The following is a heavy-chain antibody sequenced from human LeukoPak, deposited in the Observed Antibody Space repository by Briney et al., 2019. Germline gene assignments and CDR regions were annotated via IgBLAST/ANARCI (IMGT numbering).Heavy chain of an antibody. D-gene: IGHD3-3*01. CDR3: ARGPRITIFGVFYYYGMDV. Sequence: GGSLRLSCAASGFTSSSYEMNWVRQAPGKGLEWVSYISSSGSTIYYADSVKGRFTISRDNAKNSLYLQMNSLRAEDTAVYYCARGPRITIFGVFYYYGMDVWGQGTTVTVSS. CDR2: ISSSGSTI. J-gene: IGHJ6*02. V-gene: IGHV3-48*03. CDR1: GFTSSSYE.